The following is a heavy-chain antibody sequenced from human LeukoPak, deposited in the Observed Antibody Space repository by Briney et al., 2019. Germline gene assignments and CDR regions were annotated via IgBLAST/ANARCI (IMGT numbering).Heavy chain of an antibody. J-gene: IGHJ1*01. CDR2: LYYSDIT. CDR3: ARPCKASCGGDCCYPGYCHQ. Sequence: PSETLSLTCTVSGDSIDSYYFSWIRQPPGRGLECIGSLYYSDITTYNPSLKSRVTITSDTSKNKIPLNLTTMTAADTTPYYCARPCKASCGGDCCYPGYCHQGGQDTLDTVS. D-gene: IGHD2-21*02. V-gene: IGHV4-59*01. CDR1: GDSIDSYY.